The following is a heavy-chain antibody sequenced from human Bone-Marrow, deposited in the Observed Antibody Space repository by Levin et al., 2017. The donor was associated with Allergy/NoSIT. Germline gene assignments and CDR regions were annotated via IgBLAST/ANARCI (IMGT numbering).Heavy chain of an antibody. CDR1: GYSFTSYW. J-gene: IGHJ1*01. D-gene: IGHD2-2*01. Sequence: GASVKVSCKGSGYSFTSYWIGWVRQMSGKGLEWMGIIYPGDSDTRYSPSFQGQVTISADKSISTAYLQWSSLKASDTAMYYCARRGCPGTSCSFQYWGQGTLVTVSS. CDR2: IYPGDSDT. V-gene: IGHV5-51*01. CDR3: ARRGCPGTSCSFQY.